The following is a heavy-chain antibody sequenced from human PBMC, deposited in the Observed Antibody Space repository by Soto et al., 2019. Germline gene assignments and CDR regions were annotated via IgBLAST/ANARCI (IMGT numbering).Heavy chain of an antibody. Sequence: PSETLSLTTAVYNGSLSAYYWIWIRHAPREGLEWIGEIDPYGSTNDNPSLQSRVTISVHTSKKQFSLKLNSVTGADKAVYYWARSSTGGWKAYFDFLGQGTLVTVAS. CDR2: IDPYGST. J-gene: IGHJ4*02. D-gene: IGHD6-19*01. V-gene: IGHV4-34*01. CDR1: NGSLSAYY. CDR3: ARSSTGGWKAYFDF.